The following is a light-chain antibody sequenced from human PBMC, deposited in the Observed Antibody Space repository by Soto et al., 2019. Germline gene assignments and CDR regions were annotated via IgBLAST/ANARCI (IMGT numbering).Light chain of an antibody. CDR1: SSNMGSNY. Sequence: QSVLTQPPSASGTPGQRVTISCSGSSSNMGSNYVYWYQQLPGTAPKLLICSSDQRPSGVPDRFSGSKSGTSASLAISGLRSEDEADYYCAAWDDSLSGHVVFGGGTKVTVL. J-gene: IGLJ2*01. CDR2: SSD. CDR3: AAWDDSLSGHVV. V-gene: IGLV1-47*02.